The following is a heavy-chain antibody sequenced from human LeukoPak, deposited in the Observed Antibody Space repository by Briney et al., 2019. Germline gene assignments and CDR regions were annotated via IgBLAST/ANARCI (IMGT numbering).Heavy chain of an antibody. D-gene: IGHD2-15*01. CDR3: AKGQDIVVVVAAEYYFDY. Sequence: PGGSLRLSCADSGFTFTSYAMHWVRQAPGKGLEWVAVISYDGINKYYADSVKGRFTISRDNSKNTLYLQMNSLRAEDTAVYYCAKGQDIVVVVAAEYYFDYWGQGTLVTVSS. CDR1: GFTFTSYA. V-gene: IGHV3-30-3*02. CDR2: ISYDGINK. J-gene: IGHJ4*02.